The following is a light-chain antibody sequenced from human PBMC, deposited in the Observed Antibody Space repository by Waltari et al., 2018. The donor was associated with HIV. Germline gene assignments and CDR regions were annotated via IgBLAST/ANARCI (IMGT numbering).Light chain of an antibody. CDR2: EDT. CDR1: ELGTVY. V-gene: IGLV3-1*01. CDR3: QGWLSGTAV. J-gene: IGLJ2*01. Sequence: SYELIQPPSVSVSPGQTASITCSGDELGTVYASWYQQKPGQSPVLIIYEDTRRPSGIPERFSGSNSGNTATLTISGTQVMDEVDYYCQGWLSGTAVFGGGTTLTVL.